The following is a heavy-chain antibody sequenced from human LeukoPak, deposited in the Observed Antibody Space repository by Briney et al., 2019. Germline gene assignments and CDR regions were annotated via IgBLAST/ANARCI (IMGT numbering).Heavy chain of an antibody. J-gene: IGHJ4*02. CDR3: ARARRDGYNYFDY. V-gene: IGHV4-31*03. CDR2: IYYSGST. Sequence: SETLSLTCTVSGGSISSSNYYWSWIRQHPGKGLEWIGYIYYSGSTYYSPSLKSRVTISVDTSKNQFSLKLSSVTAADTAVYYCARARRDGYNYFDYWGQGTPVTVSS. CDR1: GGSISSSNYY. D-gene: IGHD5-24*01.